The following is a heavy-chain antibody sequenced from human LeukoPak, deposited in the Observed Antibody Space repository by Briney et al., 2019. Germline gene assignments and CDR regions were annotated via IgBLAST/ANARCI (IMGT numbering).Heavy chain of an antibody. D-gene: IGHD5-12*01. Sequence: GGSLRLSCAASGFTFSNAWMSWVRQAPGKGLEWVGRIKSKTDGGTTDYAAPVKGRFTISRDDSKNTLYLKMNSLKTEVTAVYYCTTDRPVATTDAFDIWGQGTMVTVSS. CDR2: IKSKTDGGTT. J-gene: IGHJ3*02. CDR3: TTDRPVATTDAFDI. V-gene: IGHV3-15*01. CDR1: GFTFSNAW.